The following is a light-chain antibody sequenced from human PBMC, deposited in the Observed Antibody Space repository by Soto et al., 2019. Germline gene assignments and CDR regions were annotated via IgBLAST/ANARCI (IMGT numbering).Light chain of an antibody. Sequence: QPVLTQSPSASASLGASVKLTCTLSSGHSSYAIAWHQQQPEKGPRYLMKLNSDGSHSKGDGIPDRFSGSRSGAERYLTISSLQSEDEADYYCQTWGTGIAVFGGGTPLTV. V-gene: IGLV4-69*01. CDR1: SGHSSYA. J-gene: IGLJ7*01. CDR3: QTWGTGIAV. CDR2: LNSDGSH.